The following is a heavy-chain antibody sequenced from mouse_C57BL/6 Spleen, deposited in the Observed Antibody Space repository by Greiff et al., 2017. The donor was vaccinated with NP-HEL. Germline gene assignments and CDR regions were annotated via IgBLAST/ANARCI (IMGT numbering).Heavy chain of an antibody. CDR3: ARWKDYSNPGDAMDY. D-gene: IGHD2-5*01. CDR1: GYSITSDY. V-gene: IGHV3-8*01. J-gene: IGHJ4*01. Sequence: EVKVVESGPGLAKPSQTLSLTCSVTGYSITSDYWNWIRKFPGNKLEYMGYISYSGSTYYNPSLKSRISITRDTSKNQYYLQLNSVTTEDTATYYCARWKDYSNPGDAMDYWGQGTSVTVSS. CDR2: ISYSGST.